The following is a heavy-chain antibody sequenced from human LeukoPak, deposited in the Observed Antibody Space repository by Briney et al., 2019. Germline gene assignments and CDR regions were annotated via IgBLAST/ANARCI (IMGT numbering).Heavy chain of an antibody. Sequence: GGSLRLSCAASGFTFSSYWISWVRQAPGKGLEWVANIKQNGSEKYYVDSVKGRFIISRDNAKNSLYLQMNSLRAEDTAVYYCARVRAVAGAYFDYWGQGTLVTVSS. CDR1: GFTFSSYW. J-gene: IGHJ4*02. D-gene: IGHD6-19*01. CDR3: ARVRAVAGAYFDY. V-gene: IGHV3-7*03. CDR2: IKQNGSEK.